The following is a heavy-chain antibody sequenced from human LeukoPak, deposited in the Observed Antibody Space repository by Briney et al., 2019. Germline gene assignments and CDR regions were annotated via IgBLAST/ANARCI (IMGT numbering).Heavy chain of an antibody. CDR2: IRYDGSNK. CDR3: AKGPIVVVPAAIDT. CDR1: GFTFSSYA. D-gene: IGHD2-2*01. J-gene: IGHJ5*02. V-gene: IGHV3-30*04. Sequence: PGRSLRLSCAASGFTFSSYAMHWVRQAPGKGLEWVAFIRYDGSNKYYADSVKGRFTISRDNSKDTLYLQMNSLRAEDTAVYYCAKGPIVVVPAAIDTWGQGTLVTVSS.